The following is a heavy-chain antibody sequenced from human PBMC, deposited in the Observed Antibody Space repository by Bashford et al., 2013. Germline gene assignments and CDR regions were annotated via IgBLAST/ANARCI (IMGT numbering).Heavy chain of an antibody. J-gene: IGHJ3*01. V-gene: IGHV1-2*02. CDR2: QPNPNSGAT. D-gene: IGHD1-26*01. CDR3: ARDGPVVGVWNAFDV. Sequence: ASVKVSCKASGXTFTGYYIRLGATGSWDKGLSGWVDQPNPNSGATKSSQKFQGRVTMTRDTSISTAYMELSSLRSDDTAVYFCARDGPVVGVWNAFDVWGQGTVVTVSS. CDR1: GXTFTGYY.